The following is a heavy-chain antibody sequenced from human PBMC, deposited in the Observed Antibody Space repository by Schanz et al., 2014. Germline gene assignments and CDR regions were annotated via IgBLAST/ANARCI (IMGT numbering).Heavy chain of an antibody. CDR2: IRGSGGST. CDR3: ARDRVQYSSGWYSDS. V-gene: IGHV3-23*01. J-gene: IGHJ4*02. D-gene: IGHD6-19*01. CDR1: GFTFSNYA. Sequence: EVQLLESGGGLAQPGGSLRLSCAASGFTFSNYAMNWVRQAPGKGLKWVSGIRGSGGSTYYADSVKGRFTISRDSPKNRLYLQMNSLRPEDSGVYYCARDRVQYSSGWYSDSWGQGTLVTVSS.